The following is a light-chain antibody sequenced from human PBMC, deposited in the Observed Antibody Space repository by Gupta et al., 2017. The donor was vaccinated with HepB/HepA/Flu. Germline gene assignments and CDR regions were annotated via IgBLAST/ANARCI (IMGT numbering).Light chain of an antibody. J-gene: IGKJ2*01. CDR2: GAS. Sequence: EIVLTQSPGTLSLSPRERATLSCRASQSVSSSYLAWYQQKPGQAPRLLIYGASSRATGIPDRFSGSGSGTDFTLTISRLEPEDFAVYYCQQDGSSPPYTFGQPTKLEIK. CDR1: QSVSSSY. V-gene: IGKV3-20*01. CDR3: QQDGSSPPYT.